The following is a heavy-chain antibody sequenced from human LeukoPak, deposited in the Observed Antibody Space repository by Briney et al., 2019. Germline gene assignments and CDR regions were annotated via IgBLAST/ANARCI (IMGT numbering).Heavy chain of an antibody. J-gene: IGHJ5*02. Sequence: SETLSLTCTVSGGSVSSTSYYWAWMRQPPGKGLEWIGSDYYSGTTYYNPSLKSRVTMSVDTSKNQFSLKLSSVTAADTAVYYCARHNNYGANSMSFDPWGQGTLVTVSS. CDR3: ARHNNYGANSMSFDP. D-gene: IGHD4-23*01. V-gene: IGHV4-39*01. CDR1: GGSVSSTSYY. CDR2: DYYSGTT.